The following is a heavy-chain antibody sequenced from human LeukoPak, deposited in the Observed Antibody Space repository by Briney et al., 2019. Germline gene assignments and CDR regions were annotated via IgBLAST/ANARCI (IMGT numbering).Heavy chain of an antibody. CDR3: XKXXXXINDVCHGDFDY. Sequence: PGGSLRLSCAASGFIFSSYAMSWVRQAPGKGLEWVSTISGSGGSTYYADSVKGRFTISRDNSKNTVYLQMNSLIAEDTAVYYCXKXXXXINDVCHGDFDYWGQGTLVTVSS. D-gene: IGHD2-8*01. CDR2: ISGSGGST. V-gene: IGHV3-23*01. CDR1: GFIFSSYA. J-gene: IGHJ4*02.